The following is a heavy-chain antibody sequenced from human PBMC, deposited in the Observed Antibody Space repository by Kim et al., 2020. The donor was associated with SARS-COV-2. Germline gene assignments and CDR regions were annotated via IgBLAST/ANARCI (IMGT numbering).Heavy chain of an antibody. CDR2: INPNSGDT. V-gene: IGHV1-2*02. CDR3: ARGYTTSHPYYFDY. CDR1: GYTFNGYY. Sequence: ASVKVSCKASGYTFNGYYMYWVRQAPGQGLECMGWINPNSGDTNYAQKFQGRVTMTRDTSSSTAYMELSGLRSDDTAVYYCARGYTTSHPYYFDYWGQGTLVTVSS. D-gene: IGHD5-18*01. J-gene: IGHJ4*02.